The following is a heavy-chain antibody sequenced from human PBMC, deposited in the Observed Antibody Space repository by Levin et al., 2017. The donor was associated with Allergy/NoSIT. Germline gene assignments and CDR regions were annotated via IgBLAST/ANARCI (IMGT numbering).Heavy chain of an antibody. CDR3: ARRYCSGGSCYACDS. Sequence: GESLKISCAASGFTFSSYGMHWVRQAPGKGLEWVAVIRNDRSNIYYADSVKGRFTISRDNSKNTLYLQMNSLRAEDTAVYYCARRYCSGGSCYACDSWGQGTLVTVSA. CDR2: IRNDRSNI. J-gene: IGHJ4*02. D-gene: IGHD2-15*01. V-gene: IGHV3-33*01. CDR1: GFTFSSYG.